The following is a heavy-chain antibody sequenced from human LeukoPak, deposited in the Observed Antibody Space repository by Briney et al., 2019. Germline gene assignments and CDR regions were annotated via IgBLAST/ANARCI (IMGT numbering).Heavy chain of an antibody. V-gene: IGHV4-34*01. Sequence: GSLRLSCAVYGGSFSGYYWSWIRQPPGKGLEWIGEINHSGSTNYNPSLKSRVTISVDTSKNQFSLKLSSVTAADTAVYYCARVGYSYGSDYWGQGTLVTVSS. CDR2: INHSGST. CDR1: GGSFSGYY. J-gene: IGHJ4*02. CDR3: ARVGYSYGSDY. D-gene: IGHD5-18*01.